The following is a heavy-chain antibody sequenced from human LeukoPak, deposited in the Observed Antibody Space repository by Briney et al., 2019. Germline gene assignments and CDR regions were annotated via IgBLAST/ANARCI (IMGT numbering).Heavy chain of an antibody. D-gene: IGHD2-2*01. Sequence: SVKVSCMASGGTFSSYAISWVRQAPGQGLEWMGGIIPIFGTANYAQKFQGRVTITADKSTSTAYMELSSLRSEDTAVYYCARWGLLGYCSSTSCYAVDNWFDPWGQGTLVTVSS. J-gene: IGHJ5*02. CDR1: GGTFSSYA. V-gene: IGHV1-69*06. CDR3: ARWGLLGYCSSTSCYAVDNWFDP. CDR2: IIPIFGTA.